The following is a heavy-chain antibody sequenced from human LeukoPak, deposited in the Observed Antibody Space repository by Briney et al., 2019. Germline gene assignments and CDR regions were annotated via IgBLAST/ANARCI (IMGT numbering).Heavy chain of an antibody. V-gene: IGHV3-53*01. J-gene: IGHJ4*02. CDR3: AKNYGDYVSSRFDC. Sequence: GGSLRLSCAASGFTVSSYYMSWVRQAPGKGLEWVSIIYGGGSTSYADSVKGRFTISRDTSKNTLYLQMNSLRAEDTAVYYCAKNYGDYVSSRFDCWGQGTLVTVSS. D-gene: IGHD4-17*01. CDR2: IYGGGST. CDR1: GFTVSSYY.